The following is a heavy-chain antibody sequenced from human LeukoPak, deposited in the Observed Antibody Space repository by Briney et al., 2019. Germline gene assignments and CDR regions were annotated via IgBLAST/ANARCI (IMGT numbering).Heavy chain of an antibody. CDR2: MNPNSGNT. D-gene: IGHD3-10*01. Sequence: GASVEVSCKASGYTFTSYDINWVRQATGQGLEWMGWMNPNSGNTGYAQKFQGRVTMTRNTSISTAYMELSSLRSEDTAVYYCATSSVLLLHYYYGMDVWGQGTTVTVSS. CDR1: GYTFTSYD. J-gene: IGHJ6*02. V-gene: IGHV1-8*01. CDR3: ATSSVLLLHYYYGMDV.